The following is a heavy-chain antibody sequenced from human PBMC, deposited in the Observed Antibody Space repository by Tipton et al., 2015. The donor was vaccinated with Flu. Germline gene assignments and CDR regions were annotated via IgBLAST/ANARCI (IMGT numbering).Heavy chain of an antibody. Sequence: SLRLSCAASGFTFSSYWMSWVRQAPGKGLEWVANVKQDGSEKYYVDSVKGRFTISRDNAKNSLYLQMNSLRAEDTAVYYCARDGYNWNYDYGMDVWGQGTTVTVSS. J-gene: IGHJ6*02. D-gene: IGHD1-20*01. V-gene: IGHV3-7*01. CDR2: VKQDGSEK. CDR3: ARDGYNWNYDYGMDV. CDR1: GFTFSSYW.